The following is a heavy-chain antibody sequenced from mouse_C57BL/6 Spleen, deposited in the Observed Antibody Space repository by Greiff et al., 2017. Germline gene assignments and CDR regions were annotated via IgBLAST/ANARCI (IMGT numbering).Heavy chain of an antibody. CDR2: IWSGGST. CDR1: GFSLTSYG. CDR3: AKNEGYYFDD. J-gene: IGHJ2*01. Sequence: VQLVESGPGLVQPSQSLSITCTVSGFSLTSYGVHWVRQPPGKGLEWLGVIWSGGSTDYNAAFISSLSISKDNSKSQVFCKMNSLQADDTAIYDCAKNEGYYFDDWGQGTTLTVSS. V-gene: IGHV2-4*01.